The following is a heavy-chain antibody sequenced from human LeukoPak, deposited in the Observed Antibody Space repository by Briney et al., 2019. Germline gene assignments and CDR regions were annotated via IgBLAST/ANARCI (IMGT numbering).Heavy chain of an antibody. Sequence: GGSLRLSCAASGFTFRTSWMTGVRQAPGKGLEGGANLKPDGSEKNYVDSVKGRFTSCRDNAENSLSLQMSSLRAEDTALYYCARDLRSALIAWGQGILVTVSS. J-gene: IGHJ5*02. V-gene: IGHV3-7*01. CDR1: GFTFRTSW. D-gene: IGHD2/OR15-2a*01. CDR3: ARDLRSALIA. CDR2: LKPDGSEK.